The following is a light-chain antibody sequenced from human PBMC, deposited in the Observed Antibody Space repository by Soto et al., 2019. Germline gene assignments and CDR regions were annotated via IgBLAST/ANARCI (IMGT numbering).Light chain of an antibody. Sequence: QSALTQPASLSGSPGQSITISCTGTSSDIGAYDYVSWFQKHPGKAPKLMISEVNNRPSGVSNRVAGSKSGNTAYLTISGLQVEDEAEYLCCSFTTTSPHVFGTGTKLTVL. J-gene: IGLJ1*01. V-gene: IGLV2-14*01. CDR3: CSFTTTSPHV. CDR2: EVN. CDR1: SSDIGAYDY.